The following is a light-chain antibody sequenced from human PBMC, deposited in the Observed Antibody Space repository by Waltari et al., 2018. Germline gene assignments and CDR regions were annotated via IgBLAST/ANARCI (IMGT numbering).Light chain of an antibody. V-gene: IGLV2-11*01. J-gene: IGLJ1*01. CDR1: SSDVGGYNY. Sequence: QSALTQPRSVSGSPGQSVTISCTGTSSDVGGYNYVSWYQQHPGKAPKLMIYDVSKRPSGVPDRFSGSKSGNMASLTISGLQAEDEADYDCCSYAGSYTYVFGTGTKVTVL. CDR3: CSYAGSYTYV. CDR2: DVS.